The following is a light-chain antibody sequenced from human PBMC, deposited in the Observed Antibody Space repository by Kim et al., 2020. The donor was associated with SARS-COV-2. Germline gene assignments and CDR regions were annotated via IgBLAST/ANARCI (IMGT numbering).Light chain of an antibody. V-gene: IGKV1-39*01. CDR3: QQSYNIPYT. CDR1: QNINYN. J-gene: IGKJ2*01. CDR2: AAS. Sequence: SASVGDRVTITCRASQNINYNLSWFHKKPGKAPKLLIYAASNLESGVSLKFSGSGSGTDFTLTISSLQPEDSATYYCQQSYNIPYTFGQGTKLEI.